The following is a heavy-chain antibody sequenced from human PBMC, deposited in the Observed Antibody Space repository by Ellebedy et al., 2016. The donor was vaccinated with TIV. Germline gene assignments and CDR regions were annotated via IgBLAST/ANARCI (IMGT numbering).Heavy chain of an antibody. CDR2: ITGGGDTT. V-gene: IGHV3-23*01. J-gene: IGHJ4*02. Sequence: PGGSLRLSCAASGFTFSSHGMAWVRQSPGKGLEWLSGITGGGDTTYYADSVKGRFTISRDTSKNTLFLHFSSLRAEDTAVFYCVRVMWPVPGPVDPFDYWGQGTPVTVSS. CDR3: VRVMWPVPGPVDPFDY. CDR1: GFTFSSHG. D-gene: IGHD6-19*01.